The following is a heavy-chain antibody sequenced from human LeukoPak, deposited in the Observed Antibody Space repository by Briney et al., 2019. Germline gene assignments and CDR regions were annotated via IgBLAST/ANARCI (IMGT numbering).Heavy chain of an antibody. CDR2: ISGSGGNT. J-gene: IGHJ4*02. V-gene: IGHV3-23*01. CDR1: GFTFRSYA. CDR3: AKDLYTSGWYCLHDY. Sequence: PGGALRLSCAASGFTFRSYAMSWVRQAPGKGLGWVPSISGSGGNTYNADSVTGRFTISRANTKNTLYLQMHSLRAEDTAVYSCAKDLYTSGWYCLHDYWGQGTLVTVSS. D-gene: IGHD6-19*01.